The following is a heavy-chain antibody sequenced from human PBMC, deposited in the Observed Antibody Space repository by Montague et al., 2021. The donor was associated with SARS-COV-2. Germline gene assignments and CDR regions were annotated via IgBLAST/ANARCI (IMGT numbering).Heavy chain of an antibody. Sequence: SETLSLTCAVYGGSFSGYYWSWIRQPPGKGLEWIGEINHSGSTNYNPSLKSQVTISVDTSKNQFSLKLSSVTAADTAVYYCARERYSFSLTRGSTWFDPWGQGTLVTVSS. CDR2: INHSGST. CDR3: ARERYSFSLTRGSTWFDP. V-gene: IGHV4-34*01. D-gene: IGHD3-9*01. CDR1: GGSFSGYY. J-gene: IGHJ5*02.